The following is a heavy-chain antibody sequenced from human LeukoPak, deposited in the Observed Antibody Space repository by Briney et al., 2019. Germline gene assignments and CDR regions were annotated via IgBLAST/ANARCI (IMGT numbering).Heavy chain of an antibody. V-gene: IGHV4-59*01. D-gene: IGHD4-23*01. CDR2: IYYSGST. CDR1: GGSISSYY. CDR3: ARDQYGGNGGDYYYYYGMDV. J-gene: IGHJ6*02. Sequence: SETLSLTCTVSGGSISSYYWSWIRQPPGKGLEWIGYIYYSGSTNYNPSLKSRVTISVDTSKNQFSLKLSSVTAADTAVYYCARDQYGGNGGDYYYYYGMDVWGQGTTVTVSS.